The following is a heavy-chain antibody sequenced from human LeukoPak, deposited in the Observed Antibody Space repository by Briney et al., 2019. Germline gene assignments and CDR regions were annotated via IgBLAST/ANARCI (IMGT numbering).Heavy chain of an antibody. J-gene: IGHJ5*02. CDR1: GYTFTGFH. V-gene: IGHV1-2*02. D-gene: IGHD2-15*01. CDR3: ARDRLRLGYERTNWFDP. CDR2: INPNSGGT. Sequence: GASAKVSCKASGYTFTGFHMHWVRQAPGQGLECMGWINPNSGGTNYAQKFQGRVTMTRDTSISTVYMELSRLRSDDTAVYYCARDRLRLGYERTNWFDPWGQGTLVTVSS.